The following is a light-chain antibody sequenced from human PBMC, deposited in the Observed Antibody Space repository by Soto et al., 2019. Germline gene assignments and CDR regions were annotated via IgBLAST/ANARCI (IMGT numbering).Light chain of an antibody. J-gene: IGKJ1*01. CDR1: QSLSIY. CDR2: AAT. V-gene: IGKV1-39*01. Sequence: DIQMTQSPSSLSASIGDRVTITCRASQSLSIYLNWYQQKPGKAPRLLIYAATSLQSGVPSRFSGGGSGADFTLTVSSLQPEDFATYYCQQSYSTPHTFGQGTKVEIK. CDR3: QQSYSTPHT.